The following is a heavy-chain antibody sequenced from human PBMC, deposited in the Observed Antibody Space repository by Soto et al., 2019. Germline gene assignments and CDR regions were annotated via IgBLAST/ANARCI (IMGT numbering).Heavy chain of an antibody. CDR3: ARDLRPYYYDSSAYYSHWFDP. D-gene: IGHD3-22*01. Sequence: VQLQESGPGLVKPSQTLSLTCTVSGGSISSGDYYWSWIRQPPGKGLEWIGYIYYSGSTYYNPSLKSRVNISVDTSKNQFSLKLSSVTAADTAVYYCARDLRPYYYDSSAYYSHWFDPWGKGTLVTVSS. CDR1: GGSISSGDYY. CDR2: IYYSGST. V-gene: IGHV4-30-4*01. J-gene: IGHJ5*02.